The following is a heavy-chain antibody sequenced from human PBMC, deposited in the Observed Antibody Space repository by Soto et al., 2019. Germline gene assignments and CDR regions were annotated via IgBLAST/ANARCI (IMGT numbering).Heavy chain of an antibody. V-gene: IGHV4-30-4*01. CDR1: GGSISSDDYY. CDR3: ARVVSDWSGGSCYHADEFCQH. CDR2: IYYSGST. D-gene: IGHD2-15*01. J-gene: IGHJ1*01. Sequence: SETLSLTCTVSGGSISSDDYYWSWIRQPPGKGLEWIGYIYYSGSTYYNPSLKSRVTISVDTSKNHFSLKLSSVTAADTAVYYCARVVSDWSGGSCYHADEFCQHWGQGTRVTVS.